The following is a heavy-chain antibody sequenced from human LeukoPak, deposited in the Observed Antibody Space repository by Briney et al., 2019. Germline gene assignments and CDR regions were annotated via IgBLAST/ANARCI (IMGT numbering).Heavy chain of an antibody. CDR1: GFTFSSYG. V-gene: IGHV3-7*01. CDR2: IKQDGSEK. CDR3: ARDFYGGNSDY. J-gene: IGHJ4*02. D-gene: IGHD4-23*01. Sequence: TGGSLRLSCAASGFTFSSYGMSWVRQAPGKGLEWVANIKQDGSEKYYVDSVKGRFTISRDNAKNSLYLQMNSLRAEDTAVYYCARDFYGGNSDYWGQGTLVTVSS.